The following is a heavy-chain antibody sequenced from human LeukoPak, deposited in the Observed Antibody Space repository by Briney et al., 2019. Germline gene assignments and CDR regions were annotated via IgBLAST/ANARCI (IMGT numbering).Heavy chain of an antibody. Sequence: ASVKVSCKASGYIFTDYYIHWVGQAPGQGLEWMGWINPHSGGTNYAQNFQGRVTMTRDTSITTVDMELRSLRSDDTAVYYCARVRYSSSWYSFDYWGQGTLVTVSS. CDR2: INPHSGGT. D-gene: IGHD6-13*01. J-gene: IGHJ4*02. CDR1: GYIFTDYY. CDR3: ARVRYSSSWYSFDY. V-gene: IGHV1-2*02.